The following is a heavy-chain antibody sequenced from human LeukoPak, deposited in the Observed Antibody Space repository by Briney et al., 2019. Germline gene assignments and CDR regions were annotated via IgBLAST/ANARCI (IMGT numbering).Heavy chain of an antibody. CDR1: GGSISSSSYY. V-gene: IGHV4-39*07. J-gene: IGHJ4*02. D-gene: IGHD5-24*01. CDR3: ARDAGGWLQPYYFDY. Sequence: SETLSLTCTVSGGSISSSSYYWGWIRQPPGKGLEWIGSIYYSGSTYYNPSVKSRVTIFVDTSKNQFSLKLSSVTAADTAVYYCARDAGGWLQPYYFDYWGQGTLVTVSS. CDR2: IYYSGST.